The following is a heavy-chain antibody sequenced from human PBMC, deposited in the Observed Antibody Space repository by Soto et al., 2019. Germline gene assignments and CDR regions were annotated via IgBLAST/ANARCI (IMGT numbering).Heavy chain of an antibody. D-gene: IGHD1-26*01. CDR1: GFTVNYNY. CDR3: AKGAGFILAV. Sequence: EVQVLATGGGFIQPGGSLSLSCAASGFTVNYNYMSWVRQATGEGLQWVSITNTGGTTYYADSVKVRFTVSRDNSTNTPYLHMNSLRSEDAGGYYCAKGAGFILAVWGQWTTVSVS. CDR2: TNTGGTT. J-gene: IGHJ6*02. V-gene: IGHV3-53*02.